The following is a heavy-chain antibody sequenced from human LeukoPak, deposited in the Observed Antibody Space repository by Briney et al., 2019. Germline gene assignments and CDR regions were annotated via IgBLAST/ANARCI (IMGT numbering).Heavy chain of an antibody. CDR2: ISGSGGNT. V-gene: IGHV3-23*01. CDR1: GFTFSSYA. Sequence: GGSLRLSCAASGFTFSSYAMSWVRQAPGKGLGWVSAISGSGGNTYYADSVKGRFTISRDNSKNTLYLQMNSLRAEDTAVYYCAKDGYPNSAGTTYFDYWGQGTLATVSS. CDR3: AKDGYPNSAGTTYFDY. J-gene: IGHJ4*02. D-gene: IGHD1-7*01.